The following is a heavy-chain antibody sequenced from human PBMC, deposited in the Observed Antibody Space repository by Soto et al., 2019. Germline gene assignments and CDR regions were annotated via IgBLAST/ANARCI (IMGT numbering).Heavy chain of an antibody. J-gene: IGHJ4*02. CDR3: AKGFGNDWAFDY. V-gene: IGHV3-30*18. Sequence: QVHLVESGGGVVQPGRSLRLSCAASGFSFSTYGMHWVRQAPGKGLEWVAFISNDGSNKYYADSVKGRFTISRDNSKNTLYLQMNSLRAEDTAVYYCAKGFGNDWAFDYWGQVTLVTVSS. CDR1: GFSFSTYG. D-gene: IGHD1-1*01. CDR2: ISNDGSNK.